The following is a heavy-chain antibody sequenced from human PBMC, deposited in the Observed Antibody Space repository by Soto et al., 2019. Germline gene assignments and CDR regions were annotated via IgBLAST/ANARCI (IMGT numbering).Heavy chain of an antibody. J-gene: IGHJ4*02. V-gene: IGHV3-21*01. CDR2: ISSSSSYI. CDR1: GFTFSSYS. D-gene: IGHD5-18*01. Sequence: GGSLRLSCAAAGFTFSSYSMNWVRPATGKGLKWVSSISSSSSYIYYADSVKGRFTISRDNAKNSLYLQMNSLRAEDTAVYYCARDQPGYSYGYGLGYWGQGTLVTVSS. CDR3: ARDQPGYSYGYGLGY.